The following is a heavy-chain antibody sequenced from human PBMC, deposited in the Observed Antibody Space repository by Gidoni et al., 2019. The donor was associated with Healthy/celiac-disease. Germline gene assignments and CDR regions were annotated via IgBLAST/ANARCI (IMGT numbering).Heavy chain of an antibody. V-gene: IGHV3-23*01. CDR2: ISGSGGST. CDR1: GFTFSSYA. CDR3: AKDLGYCGGDCLVPQYYFDY. D-gene: IGHD2-21*02. Sequence: EVQLLESGGGLVQPGGSLRLSCAASGFTFSSYAMSWVRQAPGKGLEWVSAISGSGGSTYYADSVKGRFTISRDNSKNTLYLQMNSLRAEDTAVYYCAKDLGYCGGDCLVPQYYFDYWGQGTLVTVSS. J-gene: IGHJ4*02.